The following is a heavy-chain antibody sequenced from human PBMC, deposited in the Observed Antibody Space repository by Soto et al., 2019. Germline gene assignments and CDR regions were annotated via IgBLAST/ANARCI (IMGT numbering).Heavy chain of an antibody. CDR2: IRSKANSYAT. CDR1: GFTFSGSA. CDR3: TRPPVDTAMVTDY. D-gene: IGHD5-18*01. Sequence: EVQLVESGGGLVQPGGSLKLSCAASGFTFSGSAMHWVRQASGKGLEWVGRIRSKANSYATAYAASVKGRFTISRDDSKSTAYLQMNSLKTEDTAVYYCTRPPVDTAMVTDYWGQGTLVTVSS. J-gene: IGHJ4*02. V-gene: IGHV3-73*01.